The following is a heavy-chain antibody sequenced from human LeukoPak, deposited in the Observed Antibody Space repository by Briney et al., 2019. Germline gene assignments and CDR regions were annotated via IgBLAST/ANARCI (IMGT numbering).Heavy chain of an antibody. Sequence: GGSLRLSCSASGLTFSSYAMNGVRQAPGKGLEWVSAISGGSADYPDSVKGRFSISIDNSKNTLYLQMNSLRAEDTAVYYCAKDRSSRYHFCSGSFSHHYYYYMHVWGKGTTVTVSS. D-gene: IGHD3-3*01. CDR1: GLTFSSYA. J-gene: IGHJ6*03. V-gene: IGHV3-23*01. CDR3: AKDRSSRYHFCSGSFSHHYYYYMHV. CDR2: ISGGSA.